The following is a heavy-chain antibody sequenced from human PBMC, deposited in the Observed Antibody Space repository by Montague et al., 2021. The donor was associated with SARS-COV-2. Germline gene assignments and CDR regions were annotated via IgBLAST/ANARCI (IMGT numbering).Heavy chain of an antibody. CDR3: AHRLPAVAAFDY. D-gene: IGHD6-6*01. J-gene: IGHJ4*02. CDR1: GFSLSTRTVG. V-gene: IGHV2-5*02. CDR2: IYWDDDK. Sequence: PALVKPTQTLTLTCTFSGFSLSTRTVGVGWIRQPPGKALEWLALIYWDDDKRYSPSLKSRLTITKVTSKIQVVLTMTNMDPVDTATYYCAHRLPAVAAFDYWGQGTLVTVSS.